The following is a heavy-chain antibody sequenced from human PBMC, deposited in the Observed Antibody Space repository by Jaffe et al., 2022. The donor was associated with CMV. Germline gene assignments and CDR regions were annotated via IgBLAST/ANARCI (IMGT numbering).Heavy chain of an antibody. Sequence: EVQLVESGGGLVKPGGSLRLSCAASGFTFSNAWMSWVRQAPGKGLEWVGRIKSKTDGGTTDYAAPVKGRFTISRDDSKNTLYLQMNSLKTEDTAVYYCTTECGGTPYYYYGMDVWGQGTTVTVSS. V-gene: IGHV3-15*01. D-gene: IGHD1-1*01. CDR2: IKSKTDGGTT. J-gene: IGHJ6*02. CDR3: TTECGGTPYYYYGMDV. CDR1: GFTFSNAW.